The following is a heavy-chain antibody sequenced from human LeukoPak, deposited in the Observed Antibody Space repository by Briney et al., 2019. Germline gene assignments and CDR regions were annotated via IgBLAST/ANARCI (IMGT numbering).Heavy chain of an antibody. Sequence: GGSLRLSCAASGFTFSSYAMSWVRQAPGKGLEWVAVIWHDGSEKYYGDSVKGRFTISRDDSKNTLHLQMNSLRAEDTGVYYCARDDRPTGYIYDFWGQGTLVTVSS. CDR3: ARDDRPTGYIYDF. J-gene: IGHJ4*02. D-gene: IGHD3-9*01. CDR1: GFTFSSYA. CDR2: IWHDGSEK. V-gene: IGHV3-33*08.